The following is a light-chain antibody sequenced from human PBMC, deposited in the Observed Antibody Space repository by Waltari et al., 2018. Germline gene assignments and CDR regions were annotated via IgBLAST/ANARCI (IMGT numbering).Light chain of an antibody. CDR3: QQYNSYPYT. J-gene: IGKJ2*01. Sequence: DIQMTQSPSTLSASVGDRVTITCRASQITSTWLAWYQQKPGKAPKLLIYKASSLESGVPSRLSGSGSGTEFTLTISSLQPDDFATYYCQQYNSYPYTFGQGTKLEIK. CDR2: KAS. CDR1: QITSTW. V-gene: IGKV1-5*03.